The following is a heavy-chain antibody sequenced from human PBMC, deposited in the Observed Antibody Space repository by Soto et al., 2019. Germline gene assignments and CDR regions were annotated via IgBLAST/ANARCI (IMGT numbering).Heavy chain of an antibody. Sequence: SDTLSLTCAVSGGSISSGGYSWSWIRQPPGKGLEWIGYIYHSGNTYYNPSLKNRVTISVDRSKNQFSLKLSSVTAADTAVYYCARVPSPWGQGTLVTVSS. CDR3: ARVPSP. J-gene: IGHJ5*02. V-gene: IGHV4-30-2*01. CDR1: GGSISSGGYS. CDR2: IYHSGNT.